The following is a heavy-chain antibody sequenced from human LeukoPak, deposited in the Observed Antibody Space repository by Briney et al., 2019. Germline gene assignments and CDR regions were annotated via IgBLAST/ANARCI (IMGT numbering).Heavy chain of an antibody. Sequence: KPSETLFLTCTVSGGSTSSSSYYWGWIRHPPWKGLEWIGSIVFCEATYYNPPLKSRVTISVDTSKNQFSLKLSSVTAADTSVYYCARGYGSYYSSGWRPGGPVDYWGQGTLVTVSS. J-gene: IGHJ4*02. CDR3: ARGYGSYYSSGWRPGGPVDY. CDR1: GGSTSSSSYY. CDR2: IVFCEAT. D-gene: IGHD6-19*01. V-gene: IGHV4-39*01.